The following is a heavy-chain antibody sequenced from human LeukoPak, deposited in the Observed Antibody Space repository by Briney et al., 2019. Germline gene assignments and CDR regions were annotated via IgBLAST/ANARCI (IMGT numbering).Heavy chain of an antibody. V-gene: IGHV5-51*01. CDR1: GYSFTNYW. J-gene: IGHJ4*02. CDR2: IYPGDSDT. Sequence: GESLKISCKGSGYSFTNYWIGWVRQMPGKGLEWMGIIYPGDSDTRYSPPFQGQVTMSADKSIRTAYLQWSSLKASDTAMYYCARHIKGGDAAGSGYYFDYWGQGTLVSVSS. CDR3: ARHIKGGDAAGSGYYFDY. D-gene: IGHD3-10*01.